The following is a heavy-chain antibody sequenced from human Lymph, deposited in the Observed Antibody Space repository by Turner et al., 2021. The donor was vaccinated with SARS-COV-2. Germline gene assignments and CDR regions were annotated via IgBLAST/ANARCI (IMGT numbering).Heavy chain of an antibody. CDR3: AKRKYQLLAGDFDY. V-gene: IGHV3-23*01. CDR2: ISVSGSSA. CDR1: GFPFSSCA. Sequence: EVQLLDSGGGLVQPGGSRRLSWSAPGFPFSSCAMSWGRQAPGKGLEWVSSISVSGSSAYYADSVKGRFTISRDKSKNTLYLQMNSLRAEDTAVYYCAKRKYQLLAGDFDYWGQGTLVTVSS. D-gene: IGHD2-2*01. J-gene: IGHJ4*02.